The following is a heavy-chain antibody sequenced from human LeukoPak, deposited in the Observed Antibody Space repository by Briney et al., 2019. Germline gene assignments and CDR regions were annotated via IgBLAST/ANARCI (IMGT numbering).Heavy chain of an antibody. Sequence: PGGSLRLSCAASGFTFSSYAMSWVRQAPGKGLEWVSANSGSGGSTYYADSVKGRFTISRDNSKNTLYLQMNSLRAEDTAVYYCAKAIYLSGWYYFDYWGQGTLVTVSS. CDR3: AKAIYLSGWYYFDY. CDR1: GFTFSSYA. D-gene: IGHD6-19*01. J-gene: IGHJ4*02. CDR2: NSGSGGST. V-gene: IGHV3-23*01.